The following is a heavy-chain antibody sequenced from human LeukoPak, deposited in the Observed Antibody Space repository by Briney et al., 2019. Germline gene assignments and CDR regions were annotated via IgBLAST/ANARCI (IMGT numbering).Heavy chain of an antibody. J-gene: IGHJ6*02. CDR1: GFSLSTSGM. Sequence: SGPTLVNPTQTLTLTCTFSGFSLSTSGMCVSWIRQPAGKGLEWIGRIYTSGSTNYNPSLKSRVTISVDTSKNQFSLKLSSVTAADTAVYYCARVVWGYCSSTSCQNYYYYYGMDVWGQGTTVTVSS. CDR2: IYTSGST. CDR3: ARVVWGYCSSTSCQNYYYYYGMDV. V-gene: IGHV4-61*02. D-gene: IGHD2-2*01.